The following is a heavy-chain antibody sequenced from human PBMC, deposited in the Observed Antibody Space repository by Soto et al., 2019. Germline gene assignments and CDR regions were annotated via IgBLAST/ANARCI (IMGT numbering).Heavy chain of an antibody. V-gene: IGHV1-18*01. CDR1: GYTFTSYG. Sequence: GASVKVSCKASGYTFTSYGISWVRQAPGQGLEWMGWISAYNGNTNYAQKLQGRVTMTTDTSTSTAYMELRSLRSDDTAVYYCARDSVTYYYDSSGPPPEDYWGQGTLVTVSS. D-gene: IGHD3-22*01. CDR2: ISAYNGNT. CDR3: ARDSVTYYYDSSGPPPEDY. J-gene: IGHJ4*02.